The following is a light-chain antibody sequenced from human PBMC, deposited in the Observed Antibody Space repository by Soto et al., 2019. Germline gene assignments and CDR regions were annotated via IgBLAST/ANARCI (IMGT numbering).Light chain of an antibody. CDR2: VNI. Sequence: QSVLTQPPSVSGAPGQRVTISCTGDSSNIGAGYDVHWYQQLPGIAPKLLIYVNINRPSGVPDRFSASRSDSSASLAITGLQAEDEADYYCQSYDSSLSVVFGGGTKLTVL. CDR3: QSYDSSLSVV. CDR1: SSNIGAGYD. J-gene: IGLJ2*01. V-gene: IGLV1-40*01.